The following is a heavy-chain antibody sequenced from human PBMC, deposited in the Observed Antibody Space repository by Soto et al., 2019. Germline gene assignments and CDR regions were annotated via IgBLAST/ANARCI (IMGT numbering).Heavy chain of an antibody. D-gene: IGHD1-26*01. CDR1: GFSLTTSGVG. CDR3: AHRHRMGSVTDGFDF. J-gene: IGHJ4*01. CDR2: IYSNDHK. Sequence: QITLKESGPTLVKPTQTLTLTCTFSGFSLTTSGVGVGWIRQPPGKALEWIAVIYSNDHKRYNSSLESRVRITLDIVESRVVLTTTNVDSADAVTYFCAHRHRMGSVTDGFDFLCHGTLVTVTS. V-gene: IGHV2-5*01.